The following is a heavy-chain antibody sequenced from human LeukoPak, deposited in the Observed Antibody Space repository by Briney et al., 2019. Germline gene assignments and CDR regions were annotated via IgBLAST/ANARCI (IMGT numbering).Heavy chain of an antibody. V-gene: IGHV4-59*08. D-gene: IGHD3-3*01. CDR1: GGSISSYY. CDR3: ARLTYDFWSGYYVYYFDY. J-gene: IGHJ4*02. CDR2: IYYSGST. Sequence: SETQSLTCTVSGGSISSYYWSWIRQPPGKGLEWIGYIYYSGSTNYNPSLKSRVTISVDTSKNQFSLKLSSVTAADTAVYYCARLTYDFWSGYYVYYFDYWGQGTLVTVSS.